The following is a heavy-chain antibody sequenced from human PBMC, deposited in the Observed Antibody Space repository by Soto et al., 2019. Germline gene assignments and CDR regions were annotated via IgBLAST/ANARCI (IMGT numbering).Heavy chain of an antibody. J-gene: IGHJ4*02. Sequence: QLQLQESGPGLVKPSETLSLTCTVSGDSISSTNYYWGWIRQPPGKGLEWIGIVHYYGSTYYNPSLKSRLTISVDTSQVSLKLPSVTAADTALYYGARLPHHMARECDFDIWGPGTLVTVSS. CDR2: VHYYGST. CDR3: ARLPHHMARECDFDI. CDR1: GDSISSTNYY. D-gene: IGHD3-10*01. V-gene: IGHV4-39*01.